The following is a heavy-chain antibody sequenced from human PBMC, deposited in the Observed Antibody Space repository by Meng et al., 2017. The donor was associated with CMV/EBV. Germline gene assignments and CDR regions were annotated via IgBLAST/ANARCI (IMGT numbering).Heavy chain of an antibody. CDR3: APRITGYYSDAMDV. D-gene: IGHD3-16*01. J-gene: IGHJ6*02. Sequence: GGSLRLSCVASGFTFSSYGITWVRQAPGKGLEWVSTITGTTGDTYYADSVKGRFTISRDNSKSTLSLQMNSLRDEDTAVYYCAPRITGYYSDAMDVWGQGTTVTVSS. CDR1: GFTFSSYG. CDR2: ITGTTGDT. V-gene: IGHV3-23*01.